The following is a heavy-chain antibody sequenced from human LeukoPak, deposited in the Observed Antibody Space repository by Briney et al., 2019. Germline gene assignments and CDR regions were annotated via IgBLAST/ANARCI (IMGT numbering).Heavy chain of an antibody. V-gene: IGHV1-8*01. CDR1: GYTFTSYD. D-gene: IGHD2-2*01. CDR3: ARGPGEYQLLHYYYYMDV. CDR2: MNPNSGNT. Sequence: ASVKVSCKASGYTFTSYDINWVRQATGQGLEWMGWMNPNSGNTGYAQKFQGRVTMTRNTSISIAYMELSSLRSEDTAVYYCARGPGEYQLLHYYYYMDVWGKGTTVTVSS. J-gene: IGHJ6*03.